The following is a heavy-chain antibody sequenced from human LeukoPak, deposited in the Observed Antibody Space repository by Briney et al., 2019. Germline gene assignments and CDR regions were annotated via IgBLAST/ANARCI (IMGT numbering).Heavy chain of an antibody. D-gene: IGHD4-17*01. Sequence: SVKLSCKASGGTFSSYAISWVRQAPGQGLEWMGGIIPIFGTANYAQKFQGRVTITADESTSTAYMELSSLRSEDTAVYYCARVEALYGDYVTAFDIWGQGTMVTVSS. J-gene: IGHJ3*02. CDR2: IIPIFGTA. V-gene: IGHV1-69*13. CDR3: ARVEALYGDYVTAFDI. CDR1: GGTFSSYA.